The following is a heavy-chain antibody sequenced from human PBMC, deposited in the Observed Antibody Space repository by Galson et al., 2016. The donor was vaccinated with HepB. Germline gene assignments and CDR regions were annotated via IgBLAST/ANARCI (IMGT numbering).Heavy chain of an antibody. D-gene: IGHD6-13*01. V-gene: IGHV3-23*01. CDR1: GFTFSTYA. J-gene: IGHJ4*02. CDR3: ALRRAAHGV. CDR2: INGNGDDT. Sequence: SLRLSCAGSGFTFSTYALSWVRQSPGRGLEWLSHINGNGDDTAYVDSVRGRFTVSRDNSRNTVYLQMSNLKIEDAAIYYCALRRAAHGVWGQGTLVAVSS.